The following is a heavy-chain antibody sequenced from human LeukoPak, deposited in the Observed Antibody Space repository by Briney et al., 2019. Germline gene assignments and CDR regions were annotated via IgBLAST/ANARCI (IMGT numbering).Heavy chain of an antibody. Sequence: SETLSLTCTVSGGSISSSSYFWGWIRQPPGKGLECVAIIYYTGKTHYNPSLRSRVTISVDTSKNQFSLRLSSVTAADTAVYYCANTHLAAPPFDYWGQGTLVTVSS. D-gene: IGHD6-6*01. CDR3: ANTHLAAPPFDY. CDR2: IYYTGKT. V-gene: IGHV4-39*01. CDR1: GGSISSSSYF. J-gene: IGHJ4*02.